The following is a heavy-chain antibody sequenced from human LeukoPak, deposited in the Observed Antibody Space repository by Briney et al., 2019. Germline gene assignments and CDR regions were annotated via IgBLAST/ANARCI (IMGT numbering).Heavy chain of an antibody. J-gene: IGHJ4*02. CDR3: ARDRDGYKFDY. D-gene: IGHD5-24*01. CDR1: GFTFSSYA. Sequence: GSLRLSCAASGFTFSSYAMSWIRQPPGKGLEWIGYIYYSGSTNYNPSLKSRVTISVDTSKNQFSLKLSSVTAADTAVYYCARDRDGYKFDYWGQGTLVTVSS. CDR2: IYYSGST. V-gene: IGHV4-59*01.